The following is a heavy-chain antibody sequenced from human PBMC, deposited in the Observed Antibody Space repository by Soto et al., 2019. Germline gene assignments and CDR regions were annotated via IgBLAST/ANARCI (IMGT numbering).Heavy chain of an antibody. Sequence: SETLSLTCTVSGGSISPYYWSWIRQPPGKGLEWIGNIHYSGSTDYNPSLKSRVTISIDTSTNQFSLKLTSVTASDTALYYCARQRVIPGTPTNWFDPWGQGTLVTVSS. CDR2: IHYSGST. V-gene: IGHV4-59*08. CDR1: GGSISPYY. CDR3: ARQRVIPGTPTNWFDP. D-gene: IGHD2-15*01. J-gene: IGHJ5*02.